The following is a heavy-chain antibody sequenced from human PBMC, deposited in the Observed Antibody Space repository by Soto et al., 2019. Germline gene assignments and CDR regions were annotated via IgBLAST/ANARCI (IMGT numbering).Heavy chain of an antibody. CDR2: INHSGST. J-gene: IGHJ6*02. Sequence: TLSLTGAVYGGSFSGYYWSWIRQPPGKGLEWIGEINHSGSTNYNPSLKSRVTISVDTSKNQFSLKLSSVTAADTAVYYCARVPYYYGSGSYYRHYYYYYGMDVWGQGT. D-gene: IGHD3-10*01. CDR3: ARVPYYYGSGSYYRHYYYYYGMDV. V-gene: IGHV4-34*01. CDR1: GGSFSGYY.